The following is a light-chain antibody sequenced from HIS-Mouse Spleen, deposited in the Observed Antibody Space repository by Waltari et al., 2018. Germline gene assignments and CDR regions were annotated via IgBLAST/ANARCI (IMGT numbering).Light chain of an antibody. J-gene: IGLJ3*02. CDR1: SSAVGSYNL. CDR2: EGS. Sequence: QSALTQPASVSGSPGQSITISCTGTSSAVGSYNLPSWYQQHPGKAPKLMIYEGSKRPSGVSNRFSGSKSGNTASLTISGLQAEDEADYYCCSYAGSSTWVFGGGTKLTVL. CDR3: CSYAGSSTWV. V-gene: IGLV2-23*01.